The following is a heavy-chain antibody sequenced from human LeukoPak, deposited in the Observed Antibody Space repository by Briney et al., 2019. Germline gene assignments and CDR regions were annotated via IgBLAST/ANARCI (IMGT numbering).Heavy chain of an antibody. CDR3: ARRGGYCSSTSCYTWIPNWFDP. J-gene: IGHJ5*02. CDR1: GGSISDYH. CDR2: IYNSGRT. V-gene: IGHV4-59*12. D-gene: IGHD2-2*02. Sequence: SETLSLTCTVSGGSISDYHWSWIRQPPGKGLEYIGYIYNSGRTFYNPSLKSRVTISADTSKNQFSLKLSSVTAADTAVYYCARRGGYCSSTSCYTWIPNWFDPWGQGTLVTVSS.